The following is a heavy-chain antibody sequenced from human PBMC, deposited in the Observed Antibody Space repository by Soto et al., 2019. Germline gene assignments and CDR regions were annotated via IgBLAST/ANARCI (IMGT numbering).Heavy chain of an antibody. Sequence: SETLSLTCAVYGGSFSGYYWSWIRQPPGKGLEWIGEINHSGSTNSNPSLKSRVTISVDTSRNQFSLKLSSVTAADSAVYFCARARYHLLHPYYYGMDVWGQGTTVTVSS. J-gene: IGHJ6*02. D-gene: IGHD2-2*01. CDR1: GGSFSGYY. V-gene: IGHV4-34*01. CDR3: ARARYHLLHPYYYGMDV. CDR2: INHSGST.